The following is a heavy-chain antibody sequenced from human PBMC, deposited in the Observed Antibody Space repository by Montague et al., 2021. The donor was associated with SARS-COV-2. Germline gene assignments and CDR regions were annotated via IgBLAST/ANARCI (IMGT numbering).Heavy chain of an antibody. J-gene: IGHJ6*03. CDR3: ASDGVLRYFDWSPYYHNYMDV. CDR2: INSDGSST. Sequence: SLRLSCAASGFTFSSYWMHWVRQAPGKGLVWVSRINSDGSSTSYADSVKRRFTISRDNAKNTLYLQMTSLRAEDTAVYYCASDGVLRYFDWSPYYHNYMDVWGKGTTVTVSS. V-gene: IGHV3-74*01. D-gene: IGHD3-9*01. CDR1: GFTFSSYW.